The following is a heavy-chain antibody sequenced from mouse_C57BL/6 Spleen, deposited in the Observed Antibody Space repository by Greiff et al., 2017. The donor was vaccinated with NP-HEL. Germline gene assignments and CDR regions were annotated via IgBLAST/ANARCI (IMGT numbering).Heavy chain of an antibody. CDR3: ARHEEGPSSGYDYAMDY. CDR2: FYPGSGSI. V-gene: IGHV1-62-2*01. J-gene: IGHJ4*01. Sequence: QVQLQQSGAELVKPGASVKLSCKASGYTFTEYTIHWVKQRSGQGLEWIGWFYPGSGSIKYNEKFKDKATLTADKSSSTVYMELSRLTSEDSAVYFGARHEEGPSSGYDYAMDYWGQGTSVTVSS. D-gene: IGHD3-2*02. CDR1: GYTFTEYT.